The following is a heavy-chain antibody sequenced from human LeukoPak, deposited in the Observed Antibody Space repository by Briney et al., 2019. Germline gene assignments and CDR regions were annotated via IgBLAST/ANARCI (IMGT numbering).Heavy chain of an antibody. CDR2: ISYDGSNK. D-gene: IGHD6-19*01. CDR3: ARDSSGPLHA. J-gene: IGHJ5*02. V-gene: IGHV3-30*04. CDR1: GFTFSSYA. Sequence: GGSLRLSCAASGFTFSSYAMHWVRQAPGKGLEWVAVISYDGSNKYYADSVKGRFTISRDNSKNTLYLQMNSLRAEDTAVYYCARDSSGPLHAWGQGTLVTVSP.